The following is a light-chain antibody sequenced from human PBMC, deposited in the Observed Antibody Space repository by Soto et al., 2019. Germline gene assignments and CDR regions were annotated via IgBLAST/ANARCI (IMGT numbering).Light chain of an antibody. Sequence: QSVLTQPPSASGTPGQRVTISCSGSSSNIGSNTVNWYQQLPGTAPKLLIYSDNQRPSGVPDRFSGSKSDTSASLAISGLQSEDEADYYCAAWDDSLHVVFGGGTKLTVL. CDR3: AAWDDSLHVV. CDR1: SSNIGSNT. CDR2: SDN. J-gene: IGLJ2*01. V-gene: IGLV1-44*01.